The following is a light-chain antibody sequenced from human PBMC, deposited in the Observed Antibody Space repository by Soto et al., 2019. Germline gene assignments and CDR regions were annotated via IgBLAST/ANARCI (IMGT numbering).Light chain of an antibody. CDR1: SSNIGGNT. CDR2: SNN. Sequence: QSVLTQPPSTSGTPGQRVTISCSGSSSNIGGNTINWYQHLPGTAPKLLIYSNNQRPSGVPDRFSGSKSGTSASLGISGLQPEDEADYYCSSYTSSSTPVVFGGGTQLPS. J-gene: IGLJ2*01. V-gene: IGLV1-44*01. CDR3: SSYTSSSTPVV.